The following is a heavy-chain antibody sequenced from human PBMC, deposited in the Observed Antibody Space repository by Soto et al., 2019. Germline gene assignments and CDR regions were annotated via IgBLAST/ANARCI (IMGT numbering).Heavy chain of an antibody. CDR1: GGSISNYY. Sequence: KQSETLSLTCTVSGGSISNYYWSWIRQPPGMGLEWIGYIYYSGLTKYNPSLKSRVTISVATSKNQFSLRLSSVTAADSAVYYCARSGDYTNYYYYYMDVWGKGTTVTVSS. D-gene: IGHD4-17*01. CDR3: ARSGDYTNYYYYYMDV. V-gene: IGHV4-59*08. J-gene: IGHJ6*03. CDR2: IYYSGLT.